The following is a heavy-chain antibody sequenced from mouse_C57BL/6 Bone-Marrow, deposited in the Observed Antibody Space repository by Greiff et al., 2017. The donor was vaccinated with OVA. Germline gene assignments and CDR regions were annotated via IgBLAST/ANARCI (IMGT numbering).Heavy chain of an antibody. D-gene: IGHD2-2*01. CDR1: GYAFTNYL. CDR3: ARGGLRKNAMDY. J-gene: IGHJ4*01. Sequence: QVQLQQSGAELVRPGTSVKVSCKASGYAFTNYLIGWVKQRPGQGLEWIGVINPGSGGTNYNEKFKGKATLTADKSSSTAYMQLSSLTSEDSAVYFCARGGLRKNAMDYWGQGTLVTVSS. CDR2: INPGSGGT. V-gene: IGHV1-54*01.